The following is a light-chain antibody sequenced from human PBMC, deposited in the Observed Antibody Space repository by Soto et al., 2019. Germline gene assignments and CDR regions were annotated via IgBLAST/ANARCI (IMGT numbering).Light chain of an antibody. V-gene: IGLV2-23*03. Sequence: QSVLTQPASVSGSPGQSITISCTGTSSDVGSYNLVSWYQQHPGKAPKLMMYEGSKRPSGVSNRFSGSKSGNTASLTISGLQAEDEADYYCCAYAGSSPFVVFGGGTKLTVL. CDR1: SSDVGSYNL. CDR3: CAYAGSSPFVV. J-gene: IGLJ2*01. CDR2: EGS.